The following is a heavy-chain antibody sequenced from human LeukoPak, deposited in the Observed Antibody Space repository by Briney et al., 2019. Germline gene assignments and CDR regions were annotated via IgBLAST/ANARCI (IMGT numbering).Heavy chain of an antibody. D-gene: IGHD6-13*01. V-gene: IGHV1-8*03. CDR2: MKPNSGNT. J-gene: IGHJ1*01. Sequence: ASVKVSCKASGYTFTSYDINWVRQATGQGLEWMGWMKPNSGNTGYAQKFQGRVTITRNTSISTAYMELSSLRSEDTAVYYCARAAEYSSSWYDFQHWGQGTLVTVSS. CDR3: ARAAEYSSSWYDFQH. CDR1: GYTFTSYD.